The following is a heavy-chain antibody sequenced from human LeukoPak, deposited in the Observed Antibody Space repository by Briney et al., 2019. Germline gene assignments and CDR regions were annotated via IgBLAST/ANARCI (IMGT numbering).Heavy chain of an antibody. CDR1: GFTFSSYA. Sequence: GGSLRLSCATSGFTFSSYAMHWVRQAPGKGLEWVAVISYDGSNKYYADSVKGRFTISRDNSKNTLYLQMNSLRAEDTAVYYCARSSDSSGLHYYYYGMDVWGQGTTVTVSS. J-gene: IGHJ6*02. D-gene: IGHD3-22*01. V-gene: IGHV3-30*14. CDR2: ISYDGSNK. CDR3: ARSSDSSGLHYYYYGMDV.